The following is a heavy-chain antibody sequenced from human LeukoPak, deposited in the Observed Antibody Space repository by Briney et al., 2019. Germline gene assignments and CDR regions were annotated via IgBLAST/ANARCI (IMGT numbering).Heavy chain of an antibody. CDR2: ITASGGNT. V-gene: IGHV3-23*01. Sequence: GGSLRLSCAASGFTFSSYAMGWVRQAPGKGLEWVSAITASGGNTYYADSVKGRFTISRDNSQNTLYLQVNSLRAEDTAVYYCAKGNGYSYGRYYFDYWGQGTLVTVSS. J-gene: IGHJ4*02. D-gene: IGHD5-18*01. CDR3: AKGNGYSYGRYYFDY. CDR1: GFTFSSYA.